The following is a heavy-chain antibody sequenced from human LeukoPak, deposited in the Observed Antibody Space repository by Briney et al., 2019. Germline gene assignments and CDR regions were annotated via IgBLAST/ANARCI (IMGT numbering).Heavy chain of an antibody. Sequence: GGSLRLSCAASGFTFSTYWMHWVRQAPGKGLVWVSRFNSDGRSTYYADSVKGRFTISRDNAKNTLYLQMSSLGAEDTAVYYCARGRYYLDSWGQGTLVTVSS. J-gene: IGHJ4*02. V-gene: IGHV3-74*01. CDR3: ARGRYYLDS. D-gene: IGHD4-17*01. CDR2: FNSDGRST. CDR1: GFTFSTYW.